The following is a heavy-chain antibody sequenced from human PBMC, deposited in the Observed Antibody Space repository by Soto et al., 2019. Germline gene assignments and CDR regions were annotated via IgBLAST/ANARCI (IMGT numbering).Heavy chain of an antibody. D-gene: IGHD6-19*01. CDR2: ISGSGGST. Sequence: PVGSLRLSCAASGFTFSSYAMSWVRQAPGKGLEWVSAISGSGGSTYYADSVKGRFTISRDNSKNTLYLQMNSLRAEDTAVYYCAKSKGYSSGWYSDYWGQGTLVTVSS. J-gene: IGHJ4*02. V-gene: IGHV3-23*01. CDR3: AKSKGYSSGWYSDY. CDR1: GFTFSSYA.